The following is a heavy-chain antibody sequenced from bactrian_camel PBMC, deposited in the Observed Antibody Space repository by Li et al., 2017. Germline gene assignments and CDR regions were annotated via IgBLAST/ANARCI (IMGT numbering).Heavy chain of an antibody. J-gene: IGHJ4*01. D-gene: IGHD2*01. CDR2: VGSFDTP. CDR1: GNTFTSSC. V-gene: IGHV3S57*01. CDR3: AAKTLPFRGSCEFGSFPY. Sequence: HVQLVESGGGSVQAGGSLRLSCAASGNTFTSSCMGWFRQAPGKEREGVARVGSFDTPAYADSVKGRFSISKDNAKNTLYLQMNSLKPEDTAMYYCAAKTLPFRGSCEFGSFPYWGQGTQVTVS.